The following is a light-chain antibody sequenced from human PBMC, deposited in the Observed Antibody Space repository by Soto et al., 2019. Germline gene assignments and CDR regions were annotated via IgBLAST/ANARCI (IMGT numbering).Light chain of an antibody. CDR1: QSVSSSY. CDR3: HQYDSSPLT. Sequence: EIGLTQSPGTLSLSPGERATLSCRASQSVSSSYLAWYQQKPGQAPRLLIYGASSRATGIPDRFSGSGSGTDFTLTISRLEPEDFAVYYCHQYDSSPLTFGGGTQVEIK. J-gene: IGKJ4*01. CDR2: GAS. V-gene: IGKV3-20*01.